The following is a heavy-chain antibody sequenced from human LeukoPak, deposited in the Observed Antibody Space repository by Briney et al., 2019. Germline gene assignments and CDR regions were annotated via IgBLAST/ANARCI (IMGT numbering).Heavy chain of an antibody. J-gene: IGHJ6*02. CDR2: ITPIFRTP. Sequence: SVTVSCKASGGTFSSTTINWVRQAPGQGLEWMGGITPIFRTPNYAQKFQGRVTITAVESMSTAYMELSSLRSEDTAAYYCARFPYSSGYYYYGMDVWGQGTTVTVSS. CDR1: GGTFSSTT. CDR3: ARFPYSSGYYYYGMDV. D-gene: IGHD6-19*01. V-gene: IGHV1-69*13.